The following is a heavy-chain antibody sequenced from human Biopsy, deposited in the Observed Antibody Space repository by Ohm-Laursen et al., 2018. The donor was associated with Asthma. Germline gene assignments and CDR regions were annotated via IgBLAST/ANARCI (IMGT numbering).Heavy chain of an antibody. CDR1: GYTFNSAG. CDR3: ARAVDYSHYYDIDV. Sequence: GASVKVSCKTSGYTFNSAGITWVRQAPGQGLEWMGWFSVYNGNTKDAQKLQDRVTMITDTSTSTAYTELRSLRSDDTAVYFCARAVDYSHYYDIDVWGQGTTVTVS. V-gene: IGHV1-18*01. J-gene: IGHJ6*02. D-gene: IGHD3-16*01. CDR2: FSVYNGNT.